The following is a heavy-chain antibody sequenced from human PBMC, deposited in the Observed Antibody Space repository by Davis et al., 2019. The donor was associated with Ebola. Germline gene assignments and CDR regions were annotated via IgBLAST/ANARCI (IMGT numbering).Heavy chain of an antibody. J-gene: IGHJ6*02. V-gene: IGHV1-3*01. Sequence: ASVKVSCKASGYTFTSYAMHWVRQAPGQRLEWMGWINAGNGNTKYSQKLQGRVTMTTDTSTRTAYMELRSLGSEDTAVYYCARVSNYYYGLDVWGQGTTVTVSS. CDR3: ARVSNYYYGLDV. CDR2: INAGNGNT. CDR1: GYTFTSYA. D-gene: IGHD5/OR15-5a*01.